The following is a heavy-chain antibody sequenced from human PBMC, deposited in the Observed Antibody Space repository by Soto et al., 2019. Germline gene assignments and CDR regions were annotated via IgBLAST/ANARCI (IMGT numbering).Heavy chain of an antibody. CDR3: ARAGTTTRNWFDP. CDR1: GVTFRGYN. CDR2: ISNSDTYI. D-gene: IGHD1-1*01. Sequence: EVQLVESGGGLVKPGGSLRLSCAASGVTFRGYNMNWVRQAPGKGLEWVSSISNSDTYIYYADSVKGRFTISRDNAKNSLYLQMNSLRVEXTAIYYCARAGTTTRNWFDPWGQGTLVTVSS. V-gene: IGHV3-21*01. J-gene: IGHJ5*02.